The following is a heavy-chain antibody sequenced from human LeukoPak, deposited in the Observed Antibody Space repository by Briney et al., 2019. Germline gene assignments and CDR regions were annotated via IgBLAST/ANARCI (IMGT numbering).Heavy chain of an antibody. V-gene: IGHV3-64*04. Sequence: PGGSLRLSCSASGFTFSSFAMHWVRQAPGKGLEYVAAISRNGGSTYYADSVKGRFTISRDNSKSTLYLQMNSLRTEDTAVYFCAGEEYVGQHERGYDYWGQGTLVTVSS. CDR2: ISRNGGST. D-gene: IGHD2/OR15-2a*01. J-gene: IGHJ4*02. CDR3: AGEEYVGQHERGYDY. CDR1: GFTFSSFA.